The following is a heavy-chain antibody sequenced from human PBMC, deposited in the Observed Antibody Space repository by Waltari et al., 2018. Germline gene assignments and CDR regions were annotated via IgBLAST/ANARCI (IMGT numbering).Heavy chain of an antibody. Sequence: QVQLVQSGAEVKKPGGSVKVSCTASGYTLTSYDINWVRQATGQGLEWMGWMNPNNGNTGHDQKFQVIVTMTRTTSTTTAYLELSSLCSEETARYYCARAGYSHGSYCCGGSCYSISYWGQGTLVTVSS. V-gene: IGHV1-8*01. D-gene: IGHD2-15*01. CDR2: MNPNNGNT. J-gene: IGHJ4*02. CDR1: GYTLTSYD. CDR3: ARAGYSHGSYCCGGSCYSISY.